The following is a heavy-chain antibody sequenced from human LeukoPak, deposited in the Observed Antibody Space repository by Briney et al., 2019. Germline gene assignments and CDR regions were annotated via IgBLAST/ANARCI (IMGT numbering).Heavy chain of an antibody. CDR2: IIPIFGTA. CDR3: ARARGDYVPHYFDY. D-gene: IGHD4-17*01. CDR1: GGTFSSYA. J-gene: IGHJ4*02. Sequence: GASVKVSCKASGGTFSSYAISWVRQAPGQGLEWMRGIIPIFGTANYAQKFQGRVTITADESTSTAYMELSSLRSEDTAVYYCARARGDYVPHYFDYWGQGTLVTVSS. V-gene: IGHV1-69*13.